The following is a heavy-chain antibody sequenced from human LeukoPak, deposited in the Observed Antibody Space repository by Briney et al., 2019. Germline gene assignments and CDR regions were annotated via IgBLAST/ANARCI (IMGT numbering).Heavy chain of an antibody. Sequence: GGSLRLSCAASGFTFSSYAMHWVRQAPGKGLEWVAVISYDGSSKYYADSVKGRFTISRDDSKNTLYLQMNSLRAEDTAVYYCARGSTVTTLLGAFDIWGQGTMVTVSS. CDR1: GFTFSSYA. J-gene: IGHJ3*02. CDR3: ARGSTVTTLLGAFDI. CDR2: ISYDGSSK. D-gene: IGHD4-17*01. V-gene: IGHV3-30-3*01.